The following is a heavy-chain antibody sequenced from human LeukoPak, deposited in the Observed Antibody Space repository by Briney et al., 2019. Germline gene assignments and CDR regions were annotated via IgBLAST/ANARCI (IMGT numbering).Heavy chain of an antibody. Sequence: GGSLRLSCAASGLTFSSYSTNWVRQAPGKRLEWVSSISSSSSYIYYADSVKGRFTISRDNAKNSLYLQMNSLRAEDTAVYYCARDKPYGDYPDYWGQGTLVTVSS. J-gene: IGHJ4*02. CDR2: ISSSSSYI. D-gene: IGHD4-17*01. V-gene: IGHV3-21*01. CDR3: ARDKPYGDYPDY. CDR1: GLTFSSYS.